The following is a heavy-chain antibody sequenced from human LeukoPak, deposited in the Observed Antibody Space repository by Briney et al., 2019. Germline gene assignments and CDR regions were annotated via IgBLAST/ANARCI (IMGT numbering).Heavy chain of an antibody. D-gene: IGHD6-19*01. CDR3: ARSYSSGWYYYYYYMDV. Sequence: ASVKVSCMASGYTFTGYYMHWVRQAPGQGLEWMGWINPNSGGTNYAQKFQGRVTMTRDTSISTAYMELSRLRSDDTAVYYCARSYSSGWYYYYYYMDVWGKGTTVTISS. V-gene: IGHV1-2*02. CDR2: INPNSGGT. J-gene: IGHJ6*03. CDR1: GYTFTGYY.